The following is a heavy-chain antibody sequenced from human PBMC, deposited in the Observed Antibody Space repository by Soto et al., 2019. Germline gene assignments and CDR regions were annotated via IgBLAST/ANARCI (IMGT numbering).Heavy chain of an antibody. J-gene: IGHJ4*02. Sequence: PSETLSLTCVVSSYSISSGNWWGWIRQPPGKGLEWLVYMSYTGTTYYNSSLKSRVTMSVDTSKNQFSLRLRSVTAVDTAVYYCGRLTRLGAPFDYWGQGILVTVSS. CDR1: SYSISSGNW. D-gene: IGHD3-16*01. CDR3: GRLTRLGAPFDY. CDR2: MSYTGTT. V-gene: IGHV4-28*01.